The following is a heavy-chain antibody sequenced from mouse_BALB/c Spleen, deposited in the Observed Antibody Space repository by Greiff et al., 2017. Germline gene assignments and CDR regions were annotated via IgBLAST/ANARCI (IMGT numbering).Heavy chain of an antibody. D-gene: IGHD2-10*02. V-gene: IGHV5-9-3*01. CDR3: ARHKYGNHGAMDY. CDR1: GFTFSSYA. Sequence: EVKVVESGGGLVKPGGSLKLSCAASGFTFSSYAMSWVRQTPEKRLEWVATISSGGSYTYYPDSVKGRFTISRDNAKNTLYLQMSSLRSEDTAMYYCARHKYGNHGAMDYWGQGTSVTVSS. CDR2: ISSGGSYT. J-gene: IGHJ4*01.